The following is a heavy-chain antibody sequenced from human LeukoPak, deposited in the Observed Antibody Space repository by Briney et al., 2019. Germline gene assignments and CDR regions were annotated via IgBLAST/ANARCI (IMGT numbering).Heavy chain of an antibody. V-gene: IGHV4-59*12. D-gene: IGHD2-8*01. CDR2: IYHSGST. J-gene: IGHJ4*02. CDR3: ARGLAWVYRKYYFDY. CDR1: GGSISSYY. Sequence: SETLSLTCTVSGGSISSYYWSWIRQPPGKGLEWIGYIYHSGSTNYNPSLKSRVTISVDTSKNQFSLKLSSVTAADTAVYYCARGLAWVYRKYYFDYWGQGTLVTVSS.